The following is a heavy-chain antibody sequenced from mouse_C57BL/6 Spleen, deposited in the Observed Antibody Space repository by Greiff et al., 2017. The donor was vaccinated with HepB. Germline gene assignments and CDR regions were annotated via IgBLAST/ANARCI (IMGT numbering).Heavy chain of an antibody. CDR3: ARAIYYDYDDDDSYYAMDY. J-gene: IGHJ4*01. D-gene: IGHD2-4*01. Sequence: QVQLQQSGAELVRPGASVKLSCKASGYTFTDYYINWVKQRPGQGLEWIARIYPGSGNTYYNEKFKGKATLTAEKSSSTAYMQLSSLTSEDSAVYFCARAIYYDYDDDDSYYAMDYWGQGTSVTVSS. CDR1: GYTFTDYY. V-gene: IGHV1-76*01. CDR2: IYPGSGNT.